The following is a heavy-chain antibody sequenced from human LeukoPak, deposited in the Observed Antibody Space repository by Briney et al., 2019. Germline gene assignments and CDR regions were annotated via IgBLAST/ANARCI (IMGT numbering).Heavy chain of an antibody. V-gene: IGHV3-7*01. D-gene: IGHD3-10*01. CDR1: GFIFRNYW. Sequence: GGSLRLSCAAAGFIFRNYWMGWVRQAPGKGLEWVANINEDGSEKYYVDSVKGRFIISRDNAENSLYLQMNILRAEDTAVFYCLSGSGHCGQGTLVIVSS. J-gene: IGHJ4*02. CDR3: LSGSGH. CDR2: INEDGSEK.